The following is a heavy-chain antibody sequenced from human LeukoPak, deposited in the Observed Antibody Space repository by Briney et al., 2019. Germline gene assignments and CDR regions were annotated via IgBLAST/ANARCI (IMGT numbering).Heavy chain of an antibody. CDR3: ARETYDFWSGYYYYYGMDV. Sequence: ASVKVSCKASGYTFTGYYMHWVRQAPGQGLEWMGWINPNSGGTNYAQKFQGWVTMTRDTSISTAYMELSRLRSDDTAVYYCARETYDFWSGYYYYYGMDVWGQGTTVTVSS. D-gene: IGHD3-3*01. CDR1: GYTFTGYY. V-gene: IGHV1-2*04. J-gene: IGHJ6*02. CDR2: INPNSGGT.